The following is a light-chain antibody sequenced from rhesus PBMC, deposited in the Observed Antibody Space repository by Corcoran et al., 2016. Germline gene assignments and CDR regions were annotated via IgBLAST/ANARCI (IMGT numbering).Light chain of an antibody. Sequence: DIQMTQSPSSRSASVGDRVTVTCRASQGINRELSWYQQKLGKAPTLLIYLASSLQTGVSSRFNGSGSGTDFTLPLSNLQPDDVATYYCLQDYTTPCTFGQGTKVDIK. CDR1: QGINRE. J-gene: IGKJ1*01. CDR2: LAS. CDR3: LQDYTTPCT. V-gene: IGKV1-94*01.